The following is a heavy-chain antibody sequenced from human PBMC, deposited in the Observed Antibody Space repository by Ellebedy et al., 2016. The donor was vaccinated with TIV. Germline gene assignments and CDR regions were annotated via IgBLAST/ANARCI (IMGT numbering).Heavy chain of an antibody. CDR1: GGSIDSNY. D-gene: IGHD5-24*01. Sequence: MPSETLSLTCTVSGGSIDSNYWSWIRQPPGKGLEWIGYIHYSGSISYNPSLRSRVTISLEGPKNRFSLKLSSVTAADTAVYYCGGSRDGYIDYWGQGTPVTVSS. CDR2: IHYSGSI. V-gene: IGHV4-59*12. J-gene: IGHJ4*02. CDR3: GGSRDGYIDY.